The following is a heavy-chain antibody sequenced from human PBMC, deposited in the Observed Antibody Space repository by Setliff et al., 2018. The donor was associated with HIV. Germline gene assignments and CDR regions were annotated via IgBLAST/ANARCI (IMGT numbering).Heavy chain of an antibody. CDR1: GDSIGSGNYY. V-gene: IGHV4-61*02. D-gene: IGHD3-10*01. Sequence: NPSETLSLTCTVSGDSIGSGNYYWTWIRQPAGKALEWIGRIYPSVNIHYNPSLKSRLTMSIDTSKNQFSLKLSSVTATDTAVYYCARDAGPHYGSGPPLDYWGQGTQVTVSS. J-gene: IGHJ4*02. CDR3: ARDAGPHYGSGPPLDY. CDR2: IYPSVNI.